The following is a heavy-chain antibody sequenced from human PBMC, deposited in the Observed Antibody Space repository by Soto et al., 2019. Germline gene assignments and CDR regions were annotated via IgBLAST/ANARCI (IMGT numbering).Heavy chain of an antibody. J-gene: IGHJ2*01. CDR3: ARPRSGQWLAMGWYFDL. Sequence: LSLTCTVSRGSIISISYYWGWIRQPPWKGLEWIGSIYYSGSTYYNPSLKSRVTISVDTSKNQFSLKLSSVTAADTAVYYCARPRSGQWLAMGWYFDLWGRGTLVTVSS. CDR2: IYYSGST. V-gene: IGHV4-39*01. D-gene: IGHD6-19*01. CDR1: RGSIISISYY.